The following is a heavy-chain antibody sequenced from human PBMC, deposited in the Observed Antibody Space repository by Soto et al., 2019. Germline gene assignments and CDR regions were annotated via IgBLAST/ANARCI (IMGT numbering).Heavy chain of an antibody. J-gene: IGHJ1*01. D-gene: IGHD2-2*01. Sequence: PSETLSVTCTICGDSIGGNYWGWIRQHPGKRLQWIGYMYYTGSTNYNPSLKSRVTISVDTSKNQFSLRPSSVTAADTAVYYCDRHKRLIVHYWGPGDLVT. CDR3: DRHKRLIVHY. V-gene: IGHV4-59*08. CDR2: MYYTGST. CDR1: GDSIGGNY.